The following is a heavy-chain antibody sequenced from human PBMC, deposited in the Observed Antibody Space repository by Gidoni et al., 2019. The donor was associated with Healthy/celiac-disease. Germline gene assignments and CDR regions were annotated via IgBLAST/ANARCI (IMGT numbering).Heavy chain of an antibody. CDR3: ARYAYYYDSSGAWDY. Sequence: QVQLVEAGGGVVQPGRALGLTCDASGFTFDSYAMHRVRQAPGKGLDWLAVLSYDGSNKSFADSVKGRFTISIDNSKNTLYLQMNSLRAEDTAVYYCARYAYYYDSSGAWDYWGQGTLVTVSS. CDR2: LSYDGSNK. D-gene: IGHD3-22*01. J-gene: IGHJ4*02. CDR1: GFTFDSYA. V-gene: IGHV3-30-3*01.